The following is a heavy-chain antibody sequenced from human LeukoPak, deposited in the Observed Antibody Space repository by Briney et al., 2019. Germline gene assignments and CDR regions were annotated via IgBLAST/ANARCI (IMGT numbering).Heavy chain of an antibody. J-gene: IGHJ4*02. V-gene: IGHV1-2*02. Sequence: ASVKVSCKASGYTFTDYYIHWVRQAPGQGLEWMGWINPKSGDTNYEQKFQGRVTMTRDTSVSTAYMELSGLRSDYTAMHYCARVYYGGKTPSPGGHWGQGTLVTVSS. CDR3: ARVYYGGKTPSPGGH. CDR2: INPKSGDT. CDR1: GYTFTDYY. D-gene: IGHD4-23*01.